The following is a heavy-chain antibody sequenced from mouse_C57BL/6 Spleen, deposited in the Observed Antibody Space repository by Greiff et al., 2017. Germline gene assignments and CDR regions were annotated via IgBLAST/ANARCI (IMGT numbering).Heavy chain of an antibody. CDR3: ASYGYDDYFDY. J-gene: IGHJ2*01. CDR1: GYSFTGYY. D-gene: IGHD2-2*01. CDR2: INPSTGGT. V-gene: IGHV1-42*01. Sequence: VQLQQSGPELVKPGASVKISCTASGYSFTGYYMNWVKQSPEKSLEWIGEINPSTGGTTYNQKFKAKATLTVDKSSSTAYMQLKSLTSEDSAVYYCASYGYDDYFDYWGQGTTLTVSS.